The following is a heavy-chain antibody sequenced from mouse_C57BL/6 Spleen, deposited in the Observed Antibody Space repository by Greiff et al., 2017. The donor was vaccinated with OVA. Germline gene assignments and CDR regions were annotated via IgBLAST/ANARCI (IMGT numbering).Heavy chain of an antibody. CDR2: IWTGGGT. CDR1: GFSLTSYA. V-gene: IGHV2-9-1*01. D-gene: IGHD1-1*01. CDR3: ARKSPHYYGSSYAPYWYFDV. Sequence: VQLVESGPGLVAPSQSLSITCTVSGFSLTSYAISWVRQPPGKGLEWLGVIWTGGGTNYNSALKSRLSISKDNSKSQVFLKMNSLQTDDTARYYCARKSPHYYGSSYAPYWYFDVWGTGTTVTVSS. J-gene: IGHJ1*03.